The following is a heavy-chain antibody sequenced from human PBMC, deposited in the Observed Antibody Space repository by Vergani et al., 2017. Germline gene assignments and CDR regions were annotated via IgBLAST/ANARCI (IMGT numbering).Heavy chain of an antibody. D-gene: IGHD3-10*01. V-gene: IGHV4-31*03. Sequence: QVQLQESGPGLVKPSQTLSLTCTVSGGSISSGGYYWSWIRPHPGKGLEWIGYIYYSGSTYYNPSLKSRVTISVDTSKNQFSLKLSSVTAADTAVYYCASHFYYGSGSYSSPPDYWGQGTLVTVSS. CDR1: GGSISSGGYY. CDR2: IYYSGST. J-gene: IGHJ4*02. CDR3: ASHFYYGSGSYSSPPDY.